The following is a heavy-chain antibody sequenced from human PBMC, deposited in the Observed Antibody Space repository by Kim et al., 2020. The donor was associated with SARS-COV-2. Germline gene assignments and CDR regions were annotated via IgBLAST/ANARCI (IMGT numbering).Heavy chain of an antibody. CDR1: GFTFSSYS. J-gene: IGHJ6*02. CDR2: ISSSSSTI. V-gene: IGHV3-48*02. CDR3: ARDGDFDWSLYKYYYGMDV. D-gene: IGHD3-9*01. Sequence: GGSLRLSCAASGFTFSSYSMNWVRQAPGKGLEWVSYISSSSSTIYYADSVKGRFTISRDNAKNSLYLQMNSLRDEDTAVYYCARDGDFDWSLYKYYYGMDVWGQGTTVTVSS.